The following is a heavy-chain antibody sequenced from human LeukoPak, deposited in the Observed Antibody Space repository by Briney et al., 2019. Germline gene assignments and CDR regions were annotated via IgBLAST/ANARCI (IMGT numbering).Heavy chain of an antibody. D-gene: IGHD2-21*01. Sequence: PGGSLRLSCAISGLTFHDYAMTWVRQAPGKGLEWVSTIVGDSSKTYYADSVKGRFTISRDNSNYMLFLHMNNLRAEDTAIYYCAKRPYNYYYLDVWGKGTTVTVSS. V-gene: IGHV3-23*01. J-gene: IGHJ6*03. CDR2: IVGDSSKT. CDR1: GLTFHDYA. CDR3: AKRPYNYYYLDV.